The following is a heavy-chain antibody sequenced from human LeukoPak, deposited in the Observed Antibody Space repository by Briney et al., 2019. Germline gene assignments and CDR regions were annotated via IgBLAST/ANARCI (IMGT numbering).Heavy chain of an antibody. D-gene: IGHD2-15*01. Sequence: ASVKVSCKTSGYTFTGYYIQWVRQAPGQGLEWMGYINPTSGGTNYAQEFQGRVTMTRDTSISTAYMELSRLTSDDTAVYYCTTAGRWSGGSGAFDYWGQGTLVTVSS. V-gene: IGHV1-2*02. CDR3: TTAGRWSGGSGAFDY. J-gene: IGHJ4*02. CDR2: INPTSGGT. CDR1: GYTFTGYY.